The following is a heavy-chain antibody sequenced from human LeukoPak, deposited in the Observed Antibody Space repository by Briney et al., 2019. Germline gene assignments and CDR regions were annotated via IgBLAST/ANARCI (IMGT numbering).Heavy chain of an antibody. CDR2: ISHTGGA. J-gene: IGHJ3*02. V-gene: IGHV4-34*01. Sequence: SETLSLTCAVSGGSVSGYYWTWVRQPLGKGLEWSGEISHTGGANYNPSLKSRVTIGLDTSKKQLSLKLESVTAADTAVYYCAREDYGTGSYYRGDAFDIWGHGTMVTVSS. CDR3: AREDYGTGSYYRGDAFDI. D-gene: IGHD3-10*01. CDR1: GGSVSGYY.